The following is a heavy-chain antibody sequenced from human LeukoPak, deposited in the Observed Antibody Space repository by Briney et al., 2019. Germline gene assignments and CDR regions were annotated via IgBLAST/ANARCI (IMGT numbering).Heavy chain of an antibody. CDR3: ARDFSPPYCSSTSCYPDWFDP. CDR1: GFTFSSYS. Sequence: GGSLRLSCAASGFTFSSYSMNWVRQAPGKGLEWVSSISSSSSYIYYADSVKGRFTISRDNAKNSLYLQMNSLRAEDTAAYYCARDFSPPYCSSTSCYPDWFDPWGQGTLVTVSS. V-gene: IGHV3-21*01. J-gene: IGHJ5*02. D-gene: IGHD2-2*01. CDR2: ISSSSSYI.